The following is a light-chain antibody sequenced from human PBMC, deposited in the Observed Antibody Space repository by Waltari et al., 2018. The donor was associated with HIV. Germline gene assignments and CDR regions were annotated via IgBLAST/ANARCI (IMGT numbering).Light chain of an antibody. J-gene: IGLJ3*02. CDR3: AAWDDSLSGPV. V-gene: IGLV1-47*01. CDR1: GSNIGSNS. CDR2: RNT. Sequence: QSILTQPPSTSGTPGQRVTISCSGSGSNIGSNSVSWYQLLLGTAPKLLIYRNTQRPSGVPDRFSGSKSATSASLAIGGLRSEDEADYYCAAWDDSLSGPVFGGGTKLTVL.